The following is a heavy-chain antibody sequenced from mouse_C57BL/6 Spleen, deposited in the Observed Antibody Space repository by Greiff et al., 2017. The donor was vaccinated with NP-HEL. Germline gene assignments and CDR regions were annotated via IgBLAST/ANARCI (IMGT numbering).Heavy chain of an antibody. CDR3: ALEDYFDY. CDR2: INPSSGYT. Sequence: VKLKQSGAELARPGASVKMSCKASGYTFTSYTMHWVKQRPGQGLEWIGYINPSSGYTKYNQKFKDKATLTADKSSSTAYMQLSSLTSEDSAVYYCALEDYFDYWGQGTTLTVSS. J-gene: IGHJ2*01. V-gene: IGHV1-4*01. CDR1: GYTFTSYT.